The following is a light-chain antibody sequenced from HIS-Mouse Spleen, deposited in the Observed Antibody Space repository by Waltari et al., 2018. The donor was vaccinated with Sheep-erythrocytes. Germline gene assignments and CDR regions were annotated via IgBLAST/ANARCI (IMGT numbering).Light chain of an antibody. V-gene: IGLV8-61*01. CDR1: SGSVPPGYY. Sequence: QTVLTPEPSLSVSPGGTVTPTFSLRSGSVPPGYYPSWYQQTPGQAPRTIIYTPNTRSSGVPDRFSGSILGNKASLTISGLQAEDESDYYCCSYVGSGIWVFGGGTKLTVL. CDR3: CSYVGSGIWV. CDR2: TPN. J-gene: IGLJ3*02.